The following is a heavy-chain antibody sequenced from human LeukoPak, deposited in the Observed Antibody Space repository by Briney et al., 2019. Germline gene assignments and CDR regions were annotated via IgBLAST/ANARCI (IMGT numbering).Heavy chain of an antibody. Sequence: GGSLRLSCAASGFTFDDYGMSWVRQAPGKGLEWVAVMAHDGSNIYYAGSVLGRFTISRDNSKDTLHLQMNSLRLEDTAVYYCARASDRMYDEFWEGYFSSFDFWGQGALVTVSS. CDR1: GFTFDDYG. CDR3: ARASDRMYDEFWEGYFSSFDF. D-gene: IGHD3-3*01. J-gene: IGHJ4*02. V-gene: IGHV3-30*03. CDR2: MAHDGSNI.